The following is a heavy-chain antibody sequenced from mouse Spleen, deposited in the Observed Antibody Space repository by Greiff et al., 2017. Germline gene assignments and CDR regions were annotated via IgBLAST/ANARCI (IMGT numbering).Heavy chain of an antibody. V-gene: IGHV5-17*02. Sequence: EVQLVESGGGLVQPGGSRKLSCAASGFTFSSFGMHWVRQAPEKGLEWVAYISSGSSTIYYADTVKGRFTISRDNPKNTLFLQMTSLRSEDTAMYYCARERGQLGLGLFAYWGQGTLVTVSA. CDR2: ISSGSSTI. J-gene: IGHJ3*01. D-gene: IGHD3-3*01. CDR1: GFTFSSFG. CDR3: ARERGQLGLGLFAY.